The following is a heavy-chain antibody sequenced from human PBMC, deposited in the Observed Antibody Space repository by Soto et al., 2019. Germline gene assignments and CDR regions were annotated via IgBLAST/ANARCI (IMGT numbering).Heavy chain of an antibody. J-gene: IGHJ3*02. Sequence: ASVKVSCKVSGYTLTELSMHWLRQAAGKGLEWMGGFDPEDGETIYAQKFQGRVTMTEDTSTDTAYMELSSLRSEDTAVYYCATDYYDSSGYYSRDRAFDIWGQGTMVTVSS. D-gene: IGHD3-22*01. CDR2: FDPEDGET. CDR1: GYTLTELS. V-gene: IGHV1-24*01. CDR3: ATDYYDSSGYYSRDRAFDI.